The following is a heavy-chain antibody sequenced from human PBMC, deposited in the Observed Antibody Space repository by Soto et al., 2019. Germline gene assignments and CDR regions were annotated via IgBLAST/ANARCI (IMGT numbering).Heavy chain of an antibody. Sequence: QVQLVQSGAEVKKPGSSVKVSCKASGGTFSSYGISWVRQAPGQGLEWMGGIIPMLGTPNYAQRFQGRVTINADESTSTAYMELSSLRSEDTAMYYCARESMAGHYYDSSGYYLTYWGQGTLVTVSS. CDR1: GGTFSSYG. V-gene: IGHV1-69*11. CDR2: IIPMLGTP. CDR3: ARESMAGHYYDSSGYYLTY. J-gene: IGHJ4*02. D-gene: IGHD3-22*01.